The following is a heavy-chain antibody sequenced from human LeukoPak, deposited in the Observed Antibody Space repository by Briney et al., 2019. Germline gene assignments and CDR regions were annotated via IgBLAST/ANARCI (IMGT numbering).Heavy chain of an antibody. Sequence: GASVKVSCKASGYTFTGYYMHWVRKAPGQGLEWMGWINPNSGGTNYAQKFQGRVTMTRDTSISTAYMELSRLRSDDTAVYYCARYLRPGAYYYGSGSYLNGFDPWGQGTLVTVSS. CDR3: ARYLRPGAYYYGSGSYLNGFDP. CDR2: INPNSGGT. D-gene: IGHD3-10*01. V-gene: IGHV1-2*02. J-gene: IGHJ5*02. CDR1: GYTFTGYY.